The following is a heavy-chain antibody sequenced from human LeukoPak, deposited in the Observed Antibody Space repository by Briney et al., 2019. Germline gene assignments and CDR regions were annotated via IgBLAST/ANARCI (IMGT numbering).Heavy chain of an antibody. CDR1: GFSFSSHW. CDR3: VSFGISWRSSY. V-gene: IGHV3-74*01. J-gene: IGHJ4*02. CDR2: ISDDGSYT. D-gene: IGHD2-21*01. Sequence: GGSLRLSCAASGFSFSSHWLHWVRQAPGKGLVWVSRISDDGSYTSNVDSVKGRFTISRDNVNNMLYLHMNSLRAEDTAVYYCVSFGISWRSSYWGQGTLVTVSS.